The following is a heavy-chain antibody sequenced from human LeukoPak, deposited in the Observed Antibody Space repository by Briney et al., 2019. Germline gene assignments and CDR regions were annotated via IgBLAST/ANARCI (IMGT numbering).Heavy chain of an antibody. J-gene: IGHJ4*02. CDR3: ARDFSRDFWSGYYIASGDYYFDY. CDR1: GFTFSSYG. V-gene: IGHV3-30*03. CDR2: MSNDGDDK. D-gene: IGHD3-3*01. Sequence: HPGGSLRLSCAASGFTFSSYGMHWVRQAPGKGLEWVAIMSNDGDDKNYSDSVKGRFTISRGNAKNSLYLQMNSLRAEDTAVYYCARDFSRDFWSGYYIASGDYYFDYWGQGTLVTVSS.